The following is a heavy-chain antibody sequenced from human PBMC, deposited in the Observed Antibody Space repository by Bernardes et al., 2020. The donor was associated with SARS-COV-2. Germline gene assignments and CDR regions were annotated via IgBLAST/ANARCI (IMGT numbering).Heavy chain of an antibody. J-gene: IGHJ3*02. CDR1: GGSVSNYY. V-gene: IGHV4-59*02. D-gene: IGHD3-10*01. CDR3: ARGITMIRVSDAFDI. CDR2: IYYSGDT. Sequence: SETLSLMCSVSGGSVSNYYWSWIRQPPGKALEWIGCIYYSGDTNYIPSLKSRVTISIDTSMNQFSLKLTSVTAADTAVYYCARGITMIRVSDAFDIWGQGIMVTVSS.